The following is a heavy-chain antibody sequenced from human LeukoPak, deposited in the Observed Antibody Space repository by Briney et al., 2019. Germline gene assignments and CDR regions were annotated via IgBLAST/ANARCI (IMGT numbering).Heavy chain of an antibody. CDR1: GFTFSNYG. CDR2: ISYDGSNE. Sequence: GGSLRLSCAASGFTFSNYGMHWVRQAPGKGLEWVAVISYDGSNEYHADSVKGRFAISRDTSKNTLYLQMNGLRAEDTALYYCARKFLTGRLIDYWGQGTLVTVSS. D-gene: IGHD7-27*01. CDR3: ARKFLTGRLIDY. V-gene: IGHV3-30*03. J-gene: IGHJ4*02.